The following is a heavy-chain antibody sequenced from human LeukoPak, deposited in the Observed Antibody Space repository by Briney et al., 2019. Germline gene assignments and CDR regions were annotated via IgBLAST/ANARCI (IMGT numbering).Heavy chain of an antibody. Sequence: DPGGSLRLSCAASGFTFDDYPMHWVRQGPGKGLEWLSLISGDGATTYYADSVKGRFTISRDNIKNSLYLQMNSLRTEDTALYYCAKDYYWGQGTLVTASS. V-gene: IGHV3-43*02. CDR1: GFTFDDYP. CDR2: ISGDGATT. CDR3: AKDYY. J-gene: IGHJ4*02.